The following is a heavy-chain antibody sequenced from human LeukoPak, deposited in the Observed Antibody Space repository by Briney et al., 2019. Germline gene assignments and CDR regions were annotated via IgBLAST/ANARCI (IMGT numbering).Heavy chain of an antibody. J-gene: IGHJ5*02. D-gene: IGHD3-3*01. CDR1: GYSISSSNW. Sequence: PSDTLSLTCAVSGYSISSSNWWSWVRQPPGKGLEWIGEIYHSGSTNYNPSLKSRVTISVDKSKNQFSLKLSSVTAADTAVYYCARGSGYYTNWFDPWGQGTLVTVSS. CDR3: ARGSGYYTNWFDP. CDR2: IYHSGST. V-gene: IGHV4-4*02.